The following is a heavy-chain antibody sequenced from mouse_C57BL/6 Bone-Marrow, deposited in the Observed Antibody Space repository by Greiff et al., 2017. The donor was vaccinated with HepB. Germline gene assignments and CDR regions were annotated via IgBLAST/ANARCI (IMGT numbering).Heavy chain of an antibody. D-gene: IGHD2-5*01. Sequence: EVMLVESGGGLVKPGGSLKLSCAASGFTFSDYGMHWVRQAPEKGLEWVAYISSGSSTIYYADTVKGRFTISRDNAKNTLFLQMTSLRSEDTAMYYCARRVTTWYYFDYWGQGTTLTVSS. J-gene: IGHJ2*01. V-gene: IGHV5-17*01. CDR1: GFTFSDYG. CDR3: ARRVTTWYYFDY. CDR2: ISSGSSTI.